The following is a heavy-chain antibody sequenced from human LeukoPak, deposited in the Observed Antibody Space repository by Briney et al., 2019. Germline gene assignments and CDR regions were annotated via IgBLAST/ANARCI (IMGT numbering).Heavy chain of an antibody. CDR1: DFSISSYG. J-gene: IGHJ4*02. V-gene: IGHV3-7*01. CDR3: ARDRLAAGTGDY. Sequence: GGSLGLSCAAADFSISSYGMSWGRPPPGRGQEWVANIKHDGSEKYYVDSVKGRFTIARVNAKNSLYLQMNSLRAEDTAVYYCARDRLAAGTGDYWGQGTLVTVSS. D-gene: IGHD6-13*01. CDR2: IKHDGSEK.